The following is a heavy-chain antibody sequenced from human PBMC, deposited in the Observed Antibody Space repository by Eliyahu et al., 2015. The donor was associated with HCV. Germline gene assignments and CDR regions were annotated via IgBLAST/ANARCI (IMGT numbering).Heavy chain of an antibody. D-gene: IGHD3-9*01. CDR1: GGSISSSSYY. Sequence: QLQLQESGPGLVKPSETLSLTCTVSGGSISSSSYYWGWXRQPPGKGLEWMGSIYYSGSXYYNPSLKSRVTISVDTSKNQFSLKLSSVTAADTAVYYCASPTRLLRYFETGDYYYGMDVWGKGTTVTVSS. V-gene: IGHV4-39*01. CDR2: IYYSGSX. CDR3: ASPTRLLRYFETGDYYYGMDV. J-gene: IGHJ6*04.